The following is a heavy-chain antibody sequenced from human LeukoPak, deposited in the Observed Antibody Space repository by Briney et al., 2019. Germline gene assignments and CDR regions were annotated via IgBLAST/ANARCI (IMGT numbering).Heavy chain of an antibody. D-gene: IGHD5-12*01. CDR2: ISLSSDTI. CDR3: ARLDYDSVFDY. Sequence: AGGSLRLPCAASGFSFSVYEMNWVRQAPGKGLEWVSYISLSSDTIYYADSVKGRFTISRDNAKNSLYLQMNSLRAEDTAVYYCARLDYDSVFDYWGQGTLVTVSS. V-gene: IGHV3-48*03. CDR1: GFSFSVYE. J-gene: IGHJ4*02.